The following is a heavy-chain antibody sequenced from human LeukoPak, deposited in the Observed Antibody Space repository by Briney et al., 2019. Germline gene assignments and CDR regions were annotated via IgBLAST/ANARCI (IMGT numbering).Heavy chain of an antibody. CDR1: GFTFDDYA. CDR2: ISWNSGSI. Sequence: GGSLRLSCAASGFTFDDYAMHWVRHAPGKGLEWVSGISWNSGSIGYADSVKGRFTISRDNAKNSLYLQMNSLRAEDTALYYCAKVPQRWLQYAFDYWGQGTLVTVSS. J-gene: IGHJ4*02. CDR3: AKVPQRWLQYAFDY. D-gene: IGHD5-24*01. V-gene: IGHV3-9*01.